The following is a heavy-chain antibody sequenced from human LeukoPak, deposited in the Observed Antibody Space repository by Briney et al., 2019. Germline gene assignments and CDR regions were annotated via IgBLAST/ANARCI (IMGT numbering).Heavy chain of an antibody. CDR2: IYHSGST. CDR1: GGSISSGGYS. CDR3: ARADFWSGYLYYFDY. J-gene: IGHJ4*02. Sequence: SQTLSLTCAVSGGSISSGGYSWSWIRQPPGKGLEWIGYIYHSGSTYYNPSLKSRVTISVDRSKNQFSLKLSSVTAADTAVYYCARADFWSGYLYYFDYWGQGTLVTASS. V-gene: IGHV4-30-2*01. D-gene: IGHD3-3*01.